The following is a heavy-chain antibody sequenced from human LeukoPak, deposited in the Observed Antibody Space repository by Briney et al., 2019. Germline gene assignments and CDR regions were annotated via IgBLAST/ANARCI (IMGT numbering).Heavy chain of an antibody. V-gene: IGHV3-23*01. CDR3: AAYYSGAP. CDR2: ISNSGGST. CDR1: GFTFSTYV. D-gene: IGHD2-21*01. Sequence: GGSLRLSCAASGFTFSTYVMNWVRQAPGKGLEWDSTISNSGGSTYYADSVKGRFTISRDNSKNTLYLQMNSLRAEDTAVYYCAAYYSGAPGGQGTLVTVSS. J-gene: IGHJ4*02.